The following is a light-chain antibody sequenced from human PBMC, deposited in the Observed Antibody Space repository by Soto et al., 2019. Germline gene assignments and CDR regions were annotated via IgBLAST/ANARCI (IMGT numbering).Light chain of an antibody. CDR2: DVS. V-gene: IGLV2-14*01. J-gene: IGLJ1*01. Sequence: QLVLTQPASVSGSPGQSITISCTGTSSDVGGYNYVSWYQQHPGKAPKLMIYDVSNRPSGVSNRFSGSKSGNTASLTISGLQAEDEADYYCSSYTSSSTLKVFGTGTKVTVL. CDR1: SSDVGGYNY. CDR3: SSYTSSSTLKV.